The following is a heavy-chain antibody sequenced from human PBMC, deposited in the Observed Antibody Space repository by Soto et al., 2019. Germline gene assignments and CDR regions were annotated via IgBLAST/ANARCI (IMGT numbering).Heavy chain of an antibody. CDR1: GFSFSSHS. J-gene: IGHJ1*01. V-gene: IGHV3-48*02. CDR3: ARPKGWPDISFHP. Sequence: EVQLVESGGGLVQPGGFLRLSCAASGFSFSSHSMNWVRQAPGKGLEWVSYISSTSSIIYYADSVKGRFTTSRDNAKNSLYLQMNSLRDEDTAVYYCARPKGWPDISFHPWGQGTLVIVSS. CDR2: ISSTSSII. D-gene: IGHD3-9*01.